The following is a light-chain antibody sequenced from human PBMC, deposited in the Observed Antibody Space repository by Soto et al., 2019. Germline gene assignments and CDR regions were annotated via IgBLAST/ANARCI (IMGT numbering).Light chain of an antibody. CDR1: SRVVGSYNL. J-gene: IGLJ1*01. Sequence: QSVLTQPASVSGSPGQSITISCTGTSRVVGSYNLVSWYQQHPGNAPKLIIYEGTKRPSGVSYRFSGSKSGNTASLTISGLQEEDEGDNHCCSFAGSSTYVFGTGTKVTVL. CDR3: CSFAGSSTYV. CDR2: EGT. V-gene: IGLV2-23*01.